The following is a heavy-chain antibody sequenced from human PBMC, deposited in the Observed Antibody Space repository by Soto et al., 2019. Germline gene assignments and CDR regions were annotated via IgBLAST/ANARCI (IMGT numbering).Heavy chain of an antibody. D-gene: IGHD3-22*01. CDR3: ARAHTMMILDRFDP. CDR1: GFKFRNYA. Sequence: GGPLRLSCAASGFKFRNYAIHWVRQAPGKGLEWLAVIWFDGSKKYYADSVKGRFTISRDNSKNTVYLDMNSLTADDSGVFYCARAHTMMILDRFDPWGHGTLVTVSS. V-gene: IGHV3-33*01. CDR2: IWFDGSKK. J-gene: IGHJ5*02.